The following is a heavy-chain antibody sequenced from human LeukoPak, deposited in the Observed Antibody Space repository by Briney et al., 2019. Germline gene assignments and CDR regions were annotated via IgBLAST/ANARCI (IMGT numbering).Heavy chain of an antibody. CDR2: ISGDSDNR. J-gene: IGHJ4*02. CDR1: GFNVGAYA. D-gene: IGHD3-10*01. CDR3: AIAYELGSFYRAFAY. V-gene: IGHV3-43*02. Sequence: GGSLRLSCAASGFNVGAYAMYWVRQPPGKSLEWVSLISGDSDNRYSAASVKGRFTISRDNSKNSLYLQMDSLTTEDTALYYCAIAYELGSFYRAFAYSGQGALVTVFS.